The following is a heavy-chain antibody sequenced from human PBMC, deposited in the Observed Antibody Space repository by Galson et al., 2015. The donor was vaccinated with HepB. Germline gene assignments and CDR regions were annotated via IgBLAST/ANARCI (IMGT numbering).Heavy chain of an antibody. CDR2: INPSGGST. V-gene: IGHV1-46*01. CDR1: GYTFTSYY. J-gene: IGHJ4*02. CDR3: ARDIVGATDGDY. Sequence: SVKVSCKASGYTFTSYYMHWVRQAPGQGLEWMGIINPSGGSTSYAQKFQGRVTMTRDASTSTVYMELSSLRSEDTAVYYCARDIVGATDGDYWGQGTLVTVSS. D-gene: IGHD1-26*01.